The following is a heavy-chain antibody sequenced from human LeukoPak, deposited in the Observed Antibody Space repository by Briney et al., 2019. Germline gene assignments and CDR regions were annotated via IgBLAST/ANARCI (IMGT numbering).Heavy chain of an antibody. D-gene: IGHD5-24*01. J-gene: IGHJ4*02. CDR2: ISGSGGST. Sequence: TGGSLRLSCAASGFTFSSYGMHWVRQAPGKGLEWVSAISGSGGSTYYADSVKGRFTISRDNSKNTLYLQMNSLRAEDTAVYYCARESGDGYNPFDYWGQGTLVTVSS. V-gene: IGHV3-NL1*01. CDR1: GFTFSSYG. CDR3: ARESGDGYNPFDY.